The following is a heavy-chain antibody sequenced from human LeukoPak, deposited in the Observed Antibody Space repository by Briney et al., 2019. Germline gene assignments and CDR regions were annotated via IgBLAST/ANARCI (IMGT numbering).Heavy chain of an antibody. D-gene: IGHD4-17*01. Sequence: GASVKVSCKPSGYTFTGYYLHWVRQAPGQGLEWMGWVNPNSGGTNYAKRFEGRVTMTRDTSISTAYMELSRLTSDDTAVYYCARARPVTWTFSYFDYWGRGTLVTVSS. CDR3: ARARPVTWTFSYFDY. CDR2: VNPNSGGT. CDR1: GYTFTGYY. J-gene: IGHJ4*02. V-gene: IGHV1-2*02.